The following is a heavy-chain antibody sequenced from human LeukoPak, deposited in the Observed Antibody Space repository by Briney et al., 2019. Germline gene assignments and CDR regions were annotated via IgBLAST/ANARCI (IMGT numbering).Heavy chain of an antibody. Sequence: GGSLRLSCAASGFTFSAHWMSWVRQAPGKGLEWVANIKQDESEKSYVDSVKGRFTISRDSAKKSLYLQMNSLRAEDTAVYYCARGRAVAGTGYWGQGTLVTVSS. CDR2: IKQDESEK. CDR3: ARGRAVAGTGY. D-gene: IGHD6-19*01. J-gene: IGHJ4*02. V-gene: IGHV3-7*01. CDR1: GFTFSAHW.